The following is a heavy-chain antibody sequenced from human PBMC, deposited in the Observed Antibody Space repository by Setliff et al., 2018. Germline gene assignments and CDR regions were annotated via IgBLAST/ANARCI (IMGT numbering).Heavy chain of an antibody. D-gene: IGHD3-10*01. CDR3: ARHGSSGKFDASDI. J-gene: IGHJ3*02. CDR2: IVTYNDDT. Sequence: ASVKVSCKASGYPFTSYGVNWVRQAPGQGLEWMGRIVTYNDDTYYPRKFQGRVTMTTDTSTGTAYMELRSLTSDDTAVYYCARHGSSGKFDASDIWGQGTMVTVSS. V-gene: IGHV1-18*04. CDR1: GYPFTSYG.